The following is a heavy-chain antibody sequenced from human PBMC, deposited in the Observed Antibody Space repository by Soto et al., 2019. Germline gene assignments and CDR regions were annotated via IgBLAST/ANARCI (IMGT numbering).Heavy chain of an antibody. CDR1: GFTFSSYG. CDR2: ISYDGSNK. CDR3: AKQWIQLWHLLDY. D-gene: IGHD5-18*01. J-gene: IGHJ4*02. V-gene: IGHV3-30*18. Sequence: GGSLRLSCAASGFTFSSYGMHWVRQAPGKGLEWVAVISYDGSNKYYADSVKGRFTISRDNSKNTLYLQMNSLRAEDTAVYYCAKQWIQLWHLLDYWGQGTLVTVSS.